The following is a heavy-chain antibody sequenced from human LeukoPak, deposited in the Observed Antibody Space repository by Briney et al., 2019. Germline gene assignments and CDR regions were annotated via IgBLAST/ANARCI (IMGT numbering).Heavy chain of an antibody. CDR3: ARDGYNSYYFDY. CDR2: IIPIFGTA. D-gene: IGHD5-24*01. CDR1: GGTFSSYA. Sequence: EASVKVSCKASGGTFSSYAISWVRQAPGQGLEWMGRIIPIFGTANYAQKFQGRVTITTDESTSTAYMELSSLRSEDTAVYYCARDGYNSYYFDYWGQGTLVTVSS. J-gene: IGHJ4*02. V-gene: IGHV1-69*05.